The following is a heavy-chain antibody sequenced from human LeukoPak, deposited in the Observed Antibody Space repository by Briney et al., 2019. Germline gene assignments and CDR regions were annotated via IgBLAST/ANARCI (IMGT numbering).Heavy chain of an antibody. CDR3: ARSRGSYYDSSGTGHFQH. Sequence: SETLSLTCAVHGGSFSGYYWTWIRHPPGKGLEWIGEINHSGRTNYNPSLKSRVTISVDTSENQFSLKLSSVTAADTAVYYCARSRGSYYDSSGTGHFQHWGQGTLVTVSS. J-gene: IGHJ1*01. V-gene: IGHV4-34*01. D-gene: IGHD3-22*01. CDR2: INHSGRT. CDR1: GGSFSGYY.